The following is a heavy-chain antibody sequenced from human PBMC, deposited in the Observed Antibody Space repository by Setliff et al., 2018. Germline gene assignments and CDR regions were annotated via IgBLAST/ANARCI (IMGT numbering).Heavy chain of an antibody. CDR2: INAGNGNT. CDR3: ARDPSPRYDILTGYAPMGAFDI. D-gene: IGHD3-9*01. CDR1: GYTFTSYA. J-gene: IGHJ3*02. Sequence: ASVKVSCKASGYTFTSYALHWVRQAPGQSLEWMGWINAGNGNTKYSQKFQGRVTLTRDTSASTAYMELRSLRYEDTAVYYWARDPSPRYDILTGYAPMGAFDIWGQGTMVTVSS. V-gene: IGHV1-3*01.